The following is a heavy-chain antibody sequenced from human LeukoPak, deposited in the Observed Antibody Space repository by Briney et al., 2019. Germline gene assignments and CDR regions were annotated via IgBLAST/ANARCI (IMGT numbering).Heavy chain of an antibody. Sequence: GGSLRLSCVASGFTFSSYWMHWVRQAPGKGLVWVSRIKSDGSSTSYAGFVKGRFTISRDNAKNTLYLQMDSLRGEDTAVYYCAGDSDYGGYSRFDYWGQGTLATVSS. CDR2: IKSDGSST. D-gene: IGHD4-17*01. CDR1: GFTFSSYW. J-gene: IGHJ4*02. CDR3: AGDSDYGGYSRFDY. V-gene: IGHV3-74*01.